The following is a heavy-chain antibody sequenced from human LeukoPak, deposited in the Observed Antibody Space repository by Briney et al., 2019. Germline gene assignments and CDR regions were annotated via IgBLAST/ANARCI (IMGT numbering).Heavy chain of an antibody. Sequence: SETLSLTCTVSGGSISNYYWSWIRQPPGKGLEWIGYIYYSGSTNYNPSYSGSANYNPSLKNRVTISVDTPMNQFSLKLRSVTAADTAVYYCARGNGSSWYWYFDLWGRGTLVTVSS. D-gene: IGHD6-6*01. J-gene: IGHJ2*01. CDR2: IYYSGSTNYNPSYSGSA. CDR3: ARGNGSSWYWYFDL. V-gene: IGHV4-59*01. CDR1: GGSISNYY.